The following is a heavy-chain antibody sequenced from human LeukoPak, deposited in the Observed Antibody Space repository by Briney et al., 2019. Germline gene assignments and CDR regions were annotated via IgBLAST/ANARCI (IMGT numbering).Heavy chain of an antibody. D-gene: IGHD5-24*01. J-gene: IGHJ1*01. CDR1: GFTFSSYA. V-gene: IGHV3-30-3*01. CDR3: ARDRQRWLPSEYFQH. CDR2: ISYDGSNK. Sequence: PGRSLRLSCAASGFTFSSYAMHWVRQAPGKGLEWVAVISYDGSNKYYADSVKGRFTISRDNSKNTLYLQMNSLRAEDTAVYYCARDRQRWLPSEYFQHWGQGTLVTVSS.